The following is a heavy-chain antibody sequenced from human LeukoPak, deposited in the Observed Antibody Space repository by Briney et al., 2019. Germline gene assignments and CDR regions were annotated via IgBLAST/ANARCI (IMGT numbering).Heavy chain of an antibody. Sequence: GGSLRLSCAASRFTVSSNYMGWVRQAPGKGLEWVSVLYSDGTTYYPDSVKGRFTISRDNAKNSLYLQMNSLRAEDTAVYYCARDLPYYGSLAVWGQGPTVTVSS. J-gene: IGHJ6*02. D-gene: IGHD3-10*01. CDR3: ARDLPYYGSLAV. CDR1: RFTVSSNY. CDR2: LYSDGTT. V-gene: IGHV3-66*01.